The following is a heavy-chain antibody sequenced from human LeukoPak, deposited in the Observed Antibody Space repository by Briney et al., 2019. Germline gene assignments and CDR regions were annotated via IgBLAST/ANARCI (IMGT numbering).Heavy chain of an antibody. CDR1: GGSISSGGYS. CDR2: IYYSGST. Sequence: SETLSLTCTVSGGSISSGGYSWSWIRQHPGKGLEWIGYIYYSGSTYYNPSLKSRVTISVDTSKNQFSLKLSSVTAADTAVYYCARGGYSYGSVYFDYWGQGTLVTVSS. J-gene: IGHJ4*02. CDR3: ARGGYSYGSVYFDY. V-gene: IGHV4-31*03. D-gene: IGHD5-18*01.